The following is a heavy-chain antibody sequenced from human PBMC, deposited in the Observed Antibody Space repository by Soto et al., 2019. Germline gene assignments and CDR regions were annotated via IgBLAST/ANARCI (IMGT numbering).Heavy chain of an antibody. CDR1: NASITSSGYY. CDR2: NYHSGST. D-gene: IGHD1-26*01. Sequence: QVQLQEAGPRLVEASQTLSLTCTVSNASITSSGYYWSWVRQPPGKRLEWIGYNYHSGSTFYSPSLQSRLTMSVDTSKNQFSLTLRSVTAADTAVYHCARMSGTYYVPDYWGQGTLVTVSS. CDR3: ARMSGTYYVPDY. V-gene: IGHV4-31*03. J-gene: IGHJ4*02.